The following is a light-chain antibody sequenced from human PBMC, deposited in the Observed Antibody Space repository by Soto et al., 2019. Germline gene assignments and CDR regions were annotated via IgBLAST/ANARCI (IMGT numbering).Light chain of an antibody. Sequence: DIQRTQSPSSLSASVGDRVTITCRTSQSISNFLNWYQQQPGKDPKLLIYAASSLQSGVTSRFSGSGSGTDFTLTISSLQPEDLATYDCQKSYSTPITVGQRTRLENK. V-gene: IGKV1-39*01. CDR2: AAS. J-gene: IGKJ5*01. CDR3: QKSYSTPIT. CDR1: QSISNF.